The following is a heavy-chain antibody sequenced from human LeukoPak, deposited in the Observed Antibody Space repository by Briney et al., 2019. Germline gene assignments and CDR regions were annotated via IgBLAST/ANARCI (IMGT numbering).Heavy chain of an antibody. Sequence: GGSLRLSCAASGFIFNSYCMNWLRQAPGKGLERVANVDQDGSEKYYVGSVKGRFTISRDNAKNSLYLQMNSLRVEDTAVYYCARGWASSRRKAFDIWGQGTMVTVSS. J-gene: IGHJ3*02. CDR1: GFIFNSYC. D-gene: IGHD3-16*01. CDR2: VDQDGSEK. V-gene: IGHV3-7*03. CDR3: ARGWASSRRKAFDI.